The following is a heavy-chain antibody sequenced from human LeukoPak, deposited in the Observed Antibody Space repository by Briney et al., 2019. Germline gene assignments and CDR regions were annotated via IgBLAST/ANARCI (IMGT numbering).Heavy chain of an antibody. CDR3: AKDLVVQYYYDSSGYPGSLDY. V-gene: IGHV3-23*01. Sequence: GGSLRLSCAASGFTFSSYAMSWVRQAPGKGLEWVSAISGSGSSTYYADSVKGRFTISRDNSKNTLYLQMNSLRAEDTAVYYCAKDLVVQYYYDSSGYPGSLDYWGQGTLVTVSS. CDR2: ISGSGSST. CDR1: GFTFSSYA. D-gene: IGHD3-22*01. J-gene: IGHJ4*02.